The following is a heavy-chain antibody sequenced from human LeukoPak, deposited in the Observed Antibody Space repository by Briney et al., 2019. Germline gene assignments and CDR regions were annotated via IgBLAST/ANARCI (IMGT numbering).Heavy chain of an antibody. J-gene: IGHJ4*02. D-gene: IGHD3-22*01. Sequence: ASVKVSCKASGYTFTGYYMHWVRQAPGQGLEWMGWINPNSGGTNYAQKFQGRVTMTRDTSISTAYMELSRLRSDDTAVYYCARDRLDFGSSGYFWVYWGQGTLVTVSS. CDR2: INPNSGGT. CDR1: GYTFTGYY. V-gene: IGHV1-2*02. CDR3: ARDRLDFGSSGYFWVY.